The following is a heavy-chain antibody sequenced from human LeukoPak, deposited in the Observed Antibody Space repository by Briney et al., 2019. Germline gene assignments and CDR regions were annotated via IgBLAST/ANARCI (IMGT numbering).Heavy chain of an antibody. J-gene: IGHJ6*03. V-gene: IGHV5-51*01. Sequence: GESLKISCKGSGYSFTSYWIGWVRQMPGKGLKWMGIIYPGDSDTRSGPSFQGQVTISADKSISTAYLQWSSLKASDTAMYYCTRRPLIKKVGGSGYYYYMDVWGKGATVTVSS. CDR2: IYPGDSDT. D-gene: IGHD3-10*01. CDR3: TRRPLIKKVGGSGYYYYMDV. CDR1: GYSFTSYW.